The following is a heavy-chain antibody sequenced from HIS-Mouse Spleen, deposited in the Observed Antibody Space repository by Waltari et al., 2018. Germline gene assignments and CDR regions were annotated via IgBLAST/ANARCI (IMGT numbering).Heavy chain of an antibody. CDR2: MKPNSGKK. J-gene: IGHJ4*02. V-gene: IGHV1-8*01. D-gene: IGHD3-3*01. CDR1: GYTFTSYD. CDR3: ARVYYDFWSGYYY. Sequence: QVQLVQSGAEVKKPGASVKVSCKASGYTFTSYDINWVRQATGQGLEWMGWMKPNSGKKGEAQRFQGRVRMTRNTAIRTAYMELSSLRSEDTSVYYCARVYYDFWSGYYYWGQGTLVTVSS.